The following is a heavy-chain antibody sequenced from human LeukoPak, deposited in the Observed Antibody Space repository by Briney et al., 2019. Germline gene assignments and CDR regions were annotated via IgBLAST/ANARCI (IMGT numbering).Heavy chain of an antibody. D-gene: IGHD6-13*01. CDR1: DYPVRSGFY. CDR3: ARDHQQLGRFDP. CDR2: LHHSGST. V-gene: IGHV4-38-2*02. Sequence: SEILSLTCSVSDYPVRSGFYWGWIRQPPGRGLEWIGSLHHSGSTYYNPSLKSRVTISLDTSKNQFSLKLSSVTAADTAVYYCARDHQQLGRFDPWGQGTLVTVSS. J-gene: IGHJ5*02.